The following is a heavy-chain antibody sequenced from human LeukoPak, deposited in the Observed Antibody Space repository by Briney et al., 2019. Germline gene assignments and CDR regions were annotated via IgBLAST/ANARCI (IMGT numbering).Heavy chain of an antibody. V-gene: IGHV1-8*01. CDR3: ARVDYSRYYYYYMDV. D-gene: IGHD4-11*01. CDR1: GYTFTSYY. Sequence: VASVKVSCKASGYTFTSYYIHWVRQATGQGLEWMGWMNPNSGNTGYAQKFQGRVTITRNTSISTAYMELSSLRSEDTAVYYCARVDYSRYYYYYMDVWGKGTTVTVSS. J-gene: IGHJ6*03. CDR2: MNPNSGNT.